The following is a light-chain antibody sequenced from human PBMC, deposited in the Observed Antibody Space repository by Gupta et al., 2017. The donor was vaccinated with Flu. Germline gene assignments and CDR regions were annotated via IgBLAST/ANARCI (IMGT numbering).Light chain of an antibody. J-gene: IGKJ4*01. CDR2: DAS. V-gene: IGKV3-15*01. Sequence: EIVMTQSQGTLSVSPGERVMLSSRANQGVTTKVVWYQQRRGQAPRLLLYDASMRASGTPDRLTGSGSGTDFTLIISSLQSEDFTPYYCQQYNNWPPVSFGGGTKVEVK. CDR3: QQYNNWPPVS. CDR1: QGVTTK.